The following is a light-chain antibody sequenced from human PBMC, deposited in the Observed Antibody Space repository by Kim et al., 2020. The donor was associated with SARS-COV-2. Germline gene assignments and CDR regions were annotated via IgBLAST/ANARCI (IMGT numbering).Light chain of an antibody. CDR2: GAS. Sequence: SVSPGERATLSGRASQSVSSSLAWYQQKLGQAPRLLIYGASTRATGIPDRFSGSGSGTEFTLTISSLQSEDFAVYYCQQYNDWWTFGQGTKVDIK. CDR3: QQYNDWWT. CDR1: QSVSSS. V-gene: IGKV3-15*01. J-gene: IGKJ1*01.